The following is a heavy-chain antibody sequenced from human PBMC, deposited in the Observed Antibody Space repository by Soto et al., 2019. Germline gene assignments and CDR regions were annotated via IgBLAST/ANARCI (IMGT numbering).Heavy chain of an antibody. V-gene: IGHV3-21*01. D-gene: IGHD2-21*02. J-gene: IGHJ3*02. CDR1: GFTFSSYS. CDR3: ARATYCGGDCYSGAFDI. CDR2: ISSSSSYI. Sequence: ESGGGLVKPGGSLRLSCAASGFTFSSYSMNWVRQAPGKGLEWVSSISSSSSYIYYADSVKGRFTISRDNAKNSLYLQMNSLRAEDTAVYYCARATYCGGDCYSGAFDIWGQGTMVTVSS.